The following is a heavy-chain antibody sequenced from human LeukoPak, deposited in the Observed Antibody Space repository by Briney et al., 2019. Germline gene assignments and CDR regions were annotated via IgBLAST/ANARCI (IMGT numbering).Heavy chain of an antibody. CDR1: GGTFSSYA. V-gene: IGHV1-69*13. J-gene: IGHJ6*03. D-gene: IGHD3-10*01. Sequence: VASVKVSCKASGGTFSSYAISWVRQAPGQGLEWMGGIIPIFGTANYAQKFQGRVTITADESTSTAYMELRSLRSEDTAVYYCARERERGPMVRGVITYYYYYMDVWGKGTTVTVSS. CDR3: ARERERGPMVRGVITYYYYYMDV. CDR2: IIPIFGTA.